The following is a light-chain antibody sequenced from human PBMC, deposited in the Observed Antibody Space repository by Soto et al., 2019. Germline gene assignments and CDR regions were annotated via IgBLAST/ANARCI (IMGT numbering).Light chain of an antibody. CDR2: DAY. CDR3: QQYHSYSWT. V-gene: IGKV1-5*01. J-gene: IGKJ1*01. CDR1: QSISGW. Sequence: DIQMTQSPSTLSASVGDRVTIACRASQSISGWLAWYQQKPGKAPKLLIYDAYSLESGVQSRFSGSGSGTEFTLTITSLQPDDFATYYCQQYHSYSWTFGQGTKVDIK.